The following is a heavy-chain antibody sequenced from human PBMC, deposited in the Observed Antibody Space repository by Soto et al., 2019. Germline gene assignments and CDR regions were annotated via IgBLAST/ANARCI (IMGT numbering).Heavy chain of an antibody. CDR2: IYYSGST. CDR1: GGSISSSSYY. D-gene: IGHD3-16*02. J-gene: IGHJ4*02. CDR3: ARQVLGELSLLDY. V-gene: IGHV4-39*01. Sequence: PSETLSLTCTVSGGSISSSSYYWGWIRQPPGKGLEWIGSIYYSGSTYYKPSLKSRVTISVDTSKNHFSLKLSFVTAADTALYYCARQVLGELSLLDYWGQGTLVTVSS.